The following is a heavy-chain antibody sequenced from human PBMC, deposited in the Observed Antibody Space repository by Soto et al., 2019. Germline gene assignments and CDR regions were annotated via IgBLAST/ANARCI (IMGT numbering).Heavy chain of an antibody. CDR3: AKGSYSSSWRNWFDL. CDR1: GLTFSNSA. J-gene: IGHJ5*02. V-gene: IGHV3-23*01. Sequence: GGSLRLSCAASGLTFSNSAMSWVRQAPGKGLEWVSGLSGSGSSTNYADSVKGRFTISRDNSKNTLYLQMNSLRAEDTAVYHCAKGSYSSSWRNWFDLWGQGTQVTVSS. CDR2: LSGSGSST. D-gene: IGHD6-13*01.